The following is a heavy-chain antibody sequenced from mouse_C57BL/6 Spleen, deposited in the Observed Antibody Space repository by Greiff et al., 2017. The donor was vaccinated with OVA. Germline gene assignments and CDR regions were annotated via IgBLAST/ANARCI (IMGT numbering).Heavy chain of an antibody. Sequence: QVQLQQSGAELARPGASVKLSCKASGYTFTSSGISWVKQRTGQGLEWIGEIYPRSGNTYYNEKFKGKATLTADKSSSTAYMELRSLTSEDSAVYFCARYDYDVYFDYWGQGTTLTVSS. J-gene: IGHJ2*01. D-gene: IGHD2-4*01. CDR3: ARYDYDVYFDY. V-gene: IGHV1-81*01. CDR2: IYPRSGNT. CDR1: GYTFTSSG.